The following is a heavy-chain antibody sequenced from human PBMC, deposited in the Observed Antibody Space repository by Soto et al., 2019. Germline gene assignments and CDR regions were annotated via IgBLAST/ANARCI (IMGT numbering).Heavy chain of an antibody. D-gene: IGHD3-3*01. V-gene: IGHV1-18*01. J-gene: IGHJ6*02. CDR2: ISAYNGNT. CDR1: GYTFTSYG. CDR3: ARVGGEWLSDFYYYYYYGMDA. Sequence: GASVKVSCKASGYTFTSYGISWVRQAPGQGLEWMGWISAYNGNTNYAQKLQGRVTMTTDTSTSTAYMELRSLRSDDTAVYYCARVGGEWLSDFYYYYYYGMDAWGQGTTVTVSS.